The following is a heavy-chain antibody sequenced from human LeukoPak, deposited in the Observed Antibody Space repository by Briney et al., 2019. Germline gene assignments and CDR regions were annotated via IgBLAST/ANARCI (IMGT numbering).Heavy chain of an antibody. J-gene: IGHJ3*02. CDR1: GFTFDDYA. CDR3: AKEYSSGWYEPRVGDAFDI. CDR2: ISWNSGSI. Sequence: GGSLRLSCAAFGFTFDDYAMHWVRQAPGKGLEWVSGISWNSGSIGYADSVKGRFTISRDNAKNSLYLQMNSLRAEDTALYYCAKEYSSGWYEPRVGDAFDIWGQGTMVTVSS. D-gene: IGHD6-19*01. V-gene: IGHV3-9*01.